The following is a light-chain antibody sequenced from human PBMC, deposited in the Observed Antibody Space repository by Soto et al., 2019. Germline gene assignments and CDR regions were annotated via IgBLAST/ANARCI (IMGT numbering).Light chain of an antibody. V-gene: IGKV1-27*01. CDR1: QDISVY. Sequence: DIQMTQSPSSLSASVGDRVTITCRASQDISVYLAWHQQKPGKVPKLLIYSASTLQSGVPSRFSGSGSGTDFTLTISSLQPEDVATYYCQKFNTAPLTFGQGTRLEIK. J-gene: IGKJ5*01. CDR3: QKFNTAPLT. CDR2: SAS.